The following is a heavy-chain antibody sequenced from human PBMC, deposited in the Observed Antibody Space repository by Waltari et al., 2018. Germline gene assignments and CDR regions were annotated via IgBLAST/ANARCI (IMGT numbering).Heavy chain of an antibody. J-gene: IGHJ4*02. CDR1: GYIFTSYG. CDR3: ARAVFLTGYYGNPPDY. V-gene: IGHV1-18*01. Sequence: QVQLVQSGAEVKKPGASVKVSCKASGYIFTSYGISWVRQAPGQGLEWMGWISAYNGNTNYAQKLQGRVTMTTDTATSTAYMELRSLRSDDTAVYYWARAVFLTGYYGNPPDYWGQGTLVTVSS. D-gene: IGHD3-9*01. CDR2: ISAYNGNT.